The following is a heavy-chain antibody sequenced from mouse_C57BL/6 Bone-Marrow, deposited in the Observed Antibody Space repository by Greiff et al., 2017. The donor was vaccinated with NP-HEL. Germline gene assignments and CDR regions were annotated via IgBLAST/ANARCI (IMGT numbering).Heavy chain of an antibody. CDR3: ARNYYYGSRGYYYAMDY. CDR2: IWTGGGT. CDR1: GFSLTSYA. J-gene: IGHJ4*01. Sequence: QVQLKESGPGLVAPSQSLSITCTVSGFSLTSYAISWVRQPPGKGLEWLGVIWTGGGTNYNSALKSRLSISKDNSKSQVFLKMNSLQTDDTARYYCARNYYYGSRGYYYAMDYWGQGTSVTVSS. V-gene: IGHV2-9-1*01. D-gene: IGHD1-1*01.